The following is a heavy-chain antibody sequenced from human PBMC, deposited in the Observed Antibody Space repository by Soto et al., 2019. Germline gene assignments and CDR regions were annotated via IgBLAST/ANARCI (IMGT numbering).Heavy chain of an antibody. D-gene: IGHD2-15*01. Sequence: GGSLRLSCAASGFTFSSYWMHWVRQAPGKGLVWVSRINSDGSSTSYADSVKGRFTISRDNAKNTLYLQMNSLRAEDTAVYYCAREGGTAPGGYCSGGSCYSFDYWGQGTLVTVSS. J-gene: IGHJ4*02. CDR3: AREGGTAPGGYCSGGSCYSFDY. V-gene: IGHV3-74*01. CDR2: INSDGSST. CDR1: GFTFSSYW.